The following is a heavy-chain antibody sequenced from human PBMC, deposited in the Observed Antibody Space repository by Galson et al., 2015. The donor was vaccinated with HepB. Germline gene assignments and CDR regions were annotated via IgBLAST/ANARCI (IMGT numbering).Heavy chain of an antibody. CDR1: GYTFTSYD. CDR2: MNPKSTNT. V-gene: IGHV1-8*01. Sequence: SVKVSCKASGYTFTSYDVTRVRQAPGQGLEWMGWMNPKSTNTGYARKFQGRVTMTGDTSMDTAYMELSSLTSEDTAVYYCARAVRNQLLSEYWGQGTLVTVS. J-gene: IGHJ4*02. D-gene: IGHD1-26*01. CDR3: ARAVRNQLLSEY.